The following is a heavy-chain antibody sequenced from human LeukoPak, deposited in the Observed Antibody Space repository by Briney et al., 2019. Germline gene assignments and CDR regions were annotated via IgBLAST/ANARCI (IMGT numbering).Heavy chain of an antibody. D-gene: IGHD3-10*01. Sequence: GGSLRLSCAASGFTLSSYGMHWVRQAPGKGLEWVAFIRYDGSNKYYADSVKGRFTISRDNSKNTLYLQMKSLRAEDTAVYYCAKAPFGLSSFDYWGQGTLVTVSS. CDR3: AKAPFGLSSFDY. V-gene: IGHV3-30*02. CDR1: GFTLSSYG. CDR2: IRYDGSNK. J-gene: IGHJ4*02.